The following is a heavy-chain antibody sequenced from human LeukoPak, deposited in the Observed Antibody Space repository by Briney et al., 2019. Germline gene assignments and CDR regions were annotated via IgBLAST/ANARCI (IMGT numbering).Heavy chain of an antibody. D-gene: IGHD7-27*01. CDR1: GSSISSGSYY. CDR2: IYTSGST. V-gene: IGHV4-61*02. CDR3: AGTLGYYFDY. Sequence: SQTLSLTCTVSGSSISSGSYYWSWIRQPAGKGLEWIGRIYTSGSTNYNPSLKSRVTISVDTSKNQFSLKLSSVTAADTAVYYCAGTLGYYFDYWGQGTLVTVSS. J-gene: IGHJ4*02.